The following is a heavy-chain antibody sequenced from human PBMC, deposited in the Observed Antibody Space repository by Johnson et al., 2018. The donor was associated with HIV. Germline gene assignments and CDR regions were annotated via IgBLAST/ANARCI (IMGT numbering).Heavy chain of an antibody. CDR2: ISFDGSKK. J-gene: IGHJ3*02. V-gene: IGHV3-30*14. D-gene: IGHD2-15*01. Sequence: QVQLVESGGGVVRPGGSLRLSCAASGFIFSNYPMHWVRQAPGKGLEWVAVISFDGSKKYHADSVKGRFTISRDNSKKPLYLQMNSLRAEDTAVYYCARDMCSGGSCYAFDIWGQGTMVTVSS. CDR1: GFIFSNYP. CDR3: ARDMCSGGSCYAFDI.